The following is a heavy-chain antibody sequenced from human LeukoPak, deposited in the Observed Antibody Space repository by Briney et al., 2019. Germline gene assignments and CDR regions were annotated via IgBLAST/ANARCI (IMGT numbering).Heavy chain of an antibody. CDR3: ARDGYYYGSGSYHSYYFDH. D-gene: IGHD3-10*01. V-gene: IGHV3-30-3*01. J-gene: IGHJ4*02. Sequence: GGSLRLSCAASGFTFNNYAMHWVRQAPGKGLEWVAVISYDGSNKYYAASVKGRFTISRDNSKNTLYLQMNSLRAEDTAVYYCARDGYYYGSGSYHSYYFDHWGQGTLVTVSS. CDR1: GFTFNNYA. CDR2: ISYDGSNK.